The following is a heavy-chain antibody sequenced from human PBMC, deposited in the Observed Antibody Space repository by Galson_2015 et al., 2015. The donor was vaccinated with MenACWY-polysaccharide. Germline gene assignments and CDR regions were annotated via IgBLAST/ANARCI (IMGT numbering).Heavy chain of an antibody. Sequence: ETLSLTCAVHGGSFNGFYWSWIRQTPGKGLEWIGEINHSGDTNYNPSLKSRVSLAVDTSQNQFSLRVTTVTAADTAVYYCARGGRQDYYDSGTIYSYYYYSGMDVWGLGTTVTVSS. CDR2: INHSGDT. CDR1: GGSFNGFY. D-gene: IGHD3-10*01. J-gene: IGHJ6*02. CDR3: ARGGRQDYYDSGTIYSYYYYSGMDV. V-gene: IGHV4-34*01.